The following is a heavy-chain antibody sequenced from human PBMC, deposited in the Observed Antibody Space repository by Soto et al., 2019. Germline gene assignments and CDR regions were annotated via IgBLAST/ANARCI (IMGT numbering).Heavy chain of an antibody. D-gene: IGHD1-7*01. J-gene: IGHJ6*02. V-gene: IGHV3-49*03. CDR3: TRDTQLELRGYDYYYGMDV. Sequence: GSLRLSCTASGFTFFDYAISFCGHSPLKWLEWVGFIRSKAYGGTTEYAASVKGRFTISRDDSKSIAYLQMNSLKTEDTAVYYCTRDTQLELRGYDYYYGMDVWGQGTTVTVSS. CDR2: IRSKAYGGTT. CDR1: GFTFFDYA.